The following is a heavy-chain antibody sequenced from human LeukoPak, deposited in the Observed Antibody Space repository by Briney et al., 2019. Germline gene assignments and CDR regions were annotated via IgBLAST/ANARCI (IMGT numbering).Heavy chain of an antibody. V-gene: IGHV3-21*01. CDR1: GYTFSSYT. CDR3: TRGSYGDYEY. D-gene: IGHD4-17*01. Sequence: PGGSLRLSCSASGYTFSSYTMNWVRQAPGKGLEWVSSIDPSSTYIYYADSVKGRFTISRDNAQNSLYLQMNSLRAEDTAVYYCTRGSYGDYEYWGQGTLVTVSS. J-gene: IGHJ4*02. CDR2: IDPSSTYI.